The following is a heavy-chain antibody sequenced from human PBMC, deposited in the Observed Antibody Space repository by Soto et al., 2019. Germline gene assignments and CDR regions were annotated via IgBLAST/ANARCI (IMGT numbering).Heavy chain of an antibody. Sequence: EVQLLESGGGLVQPGGSLRLSCAASGFTFSSYAMSWVRQAPGKGLEWVSTISGSGDSTYYADSVRGRFTISRDNSKNTLYLQMHSLRAEDTAVYYCAKEPLGYCSSGSCRLDYWGQGTLVTVSS. CDR3: AKEPLGYCSSGSCRLDY. V-gene: IGHV3-23*01. CDR1: GFTFSSYA. CDR2: ISGSGDST. D-gene: IGHD2-15*01. J-gene: IGHJ4*02.